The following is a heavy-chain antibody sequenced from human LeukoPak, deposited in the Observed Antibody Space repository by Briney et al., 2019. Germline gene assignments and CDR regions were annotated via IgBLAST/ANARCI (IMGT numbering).Heavy chain of an antibody. Sequence: GASVKVSCKASGYTFTSYDINWLRQATGQGLEWMGWMNPNSGNTGYAQKFQGRVTMTRNTSISTAYMELSSLRSEDTAVYYCARGQTPRQARYWFDPWGQGTLVTVSS. CDR2: MNPNSGNT. CDR1: GYTFTSYD. V-gene: IGHV1-8*01. J-gene: IGHJ5*02. CDR3: ARGQTPRQARYWFDP.